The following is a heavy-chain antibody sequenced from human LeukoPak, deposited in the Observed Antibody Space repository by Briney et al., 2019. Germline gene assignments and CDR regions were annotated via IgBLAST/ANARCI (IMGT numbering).Heavy chain of an antibody. D-gene: IGHD3-10*01. V-gene: IGHV3-53*01. CDR1: GFTVSSNY. Sequence: GGSLRLSCAASGFTVSSNYMSWVRQAPGKGLEWVSILYSGGNTYYADSVKGRFTISRDNSKNMLYLQMNSLRAEDTAIYYCAREQPPGVYFGYWGQGTLVTVSS. J-gene: IGHJ4*02. CDR3: AREQPPGVYFGY. CDR2: LYSGGNT.